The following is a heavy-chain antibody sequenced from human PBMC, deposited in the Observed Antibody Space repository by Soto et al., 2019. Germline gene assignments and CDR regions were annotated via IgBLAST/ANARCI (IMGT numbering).Heavy chain of an antibody. J-gene: IGHJ4*02. CDR1: GYTFISYD. D-gene: IGHD5-12*01. V-gene: IGHV1-8*01. CDR2: MNPNRGNT. CDR3: VRGLYTGYEWGDH. Sequence: VQLVQSGAEVKKPGASVKVSCKASGYTFISYDINWVRLAPGQGLEWMGWMNPNRGNTDYAQKFQGRVTMTRNTSITTAYMELRSLTSEDTAVYFCVRGLYTGYEWGDHWGQGTLITVSS.